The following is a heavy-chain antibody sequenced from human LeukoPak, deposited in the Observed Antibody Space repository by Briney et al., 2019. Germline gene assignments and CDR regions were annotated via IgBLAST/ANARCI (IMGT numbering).Heavy chain of an antibody. J-gene: IGHJ3*02. V-gene: IGHV3-23*01. Sequence: PGGSLRLSCAASGFTFSSYAMSWLRQAPGKGLEWVSAISGSGGSTYYADSVKGRFTISRDNSKSTLYLQMNSLRAEDTAVYYCAKWNSGYDAFDIWGQGTMVTVSS. CDR2: ISGSGGST. CDR1: GFTFSSYA. D-gene: IGHD5-12*01. CDR3: AKWNSGYDAFDI.